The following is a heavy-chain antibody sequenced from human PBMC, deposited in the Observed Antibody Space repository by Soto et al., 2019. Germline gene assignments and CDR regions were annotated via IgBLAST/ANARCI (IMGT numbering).Heavy chain of an antibody. CDR1: GGTFSSYA. V-gene: IGHV1-69*05. Sequence: SVKVSCKASGGTFSSYAISWVRQAPGQGLEWMGGIIPIFGTANYAQKFQGRVTITTDTSTSTAYMELRSLRSDDTAVYYCATRLWFGELNAFDIWGQGTMVTVSS. CDR3: ATRLWFGELNAFDI. D-gene: IGHD3-10*01. J-gene: IGHJ3*02. CDR2: IIPIFGTA.